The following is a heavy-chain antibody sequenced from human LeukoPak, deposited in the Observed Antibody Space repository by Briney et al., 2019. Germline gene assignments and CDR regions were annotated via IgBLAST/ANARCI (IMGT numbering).Heavy chain of an antibody. CDR1: GYSFTSYW. Sequence: GESLKISCKGSGYSFTSYWIGWVHQMPGKGLEWMGIIYPGDSDTRYSPSFQGQVTISADKSISTAYLQWSSLKASDTAMYYCARSTTVTTYYFDYWGQGTLVTVSS. D-gene: IGHD4-17*01. CDR2: IYPGDSDT. J-gene: IGHJ4*02. CDR3: ARSTTVTTYYFDY. V-gene: IGHV5-51*07.